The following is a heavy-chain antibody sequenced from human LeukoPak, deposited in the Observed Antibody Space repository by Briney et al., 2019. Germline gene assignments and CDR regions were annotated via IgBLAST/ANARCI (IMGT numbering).Heavy chain of an antibody. V-gene: IGHV3-23*01. D-gene: IGHD6-19*01. CDR2: ISGSGGST. J-gene: IGHJ3*02. CDR3: AVAGTNRLDAFDI. CDR1: GFTFSSYA. Sequence: PGGSLRLSCAASGFTFSSYAMSWVRQAPGKGLEWVSAISGSGGSTYYADSVKGRFTISRDNSKNTLYLQMNSLRAEDTAVYYCAVAGTNRLDAFDIWGQGTMVTVSS.